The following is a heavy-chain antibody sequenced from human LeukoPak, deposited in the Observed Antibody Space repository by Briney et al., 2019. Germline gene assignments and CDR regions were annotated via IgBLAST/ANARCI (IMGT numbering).Heavy chain of an antibody. D-gene: IGHD6-19*01. CDR2: ISPYNSNT. CDR1: GYTFTSYG. CDR3: ARDLKRGYSSGRYSWGTGSSNDF. Sequence: ASVKVSCKASGYTFTSYGISWVRQAPGQGLEWIGWISPYNSNTYYAQNLQGRVTMTTDTSTSTTYMELRSLRSDDTAVYYCARDLKRGYSSGRYSWGTGSSNDFWGQGTLVTVSS. J-gene: IGHJ4*02. V-gene: IGHV1-18*01.